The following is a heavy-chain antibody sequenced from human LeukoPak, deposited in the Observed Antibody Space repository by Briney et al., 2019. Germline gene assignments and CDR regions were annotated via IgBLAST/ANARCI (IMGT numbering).Heavy chain of an antibody. D-gene: IGHD5-24*01. CDR1: GFTFSNHW. J-gene: IGHJ4*02. CDR3: TRVGYIDEGIDY. V-gene: IGHV3-7*04. Sequence: GGSLRLSCAASGFTFSNHWMSWVRQAPGKGLEWVTNINPDGSEQHYMDSVEGRFTISRDNAKNSLFLQITSLRAGDTAVYYCTRVGYIDEGIDYWGQGTLVTVSS. CDR2: INPDGSEQ.